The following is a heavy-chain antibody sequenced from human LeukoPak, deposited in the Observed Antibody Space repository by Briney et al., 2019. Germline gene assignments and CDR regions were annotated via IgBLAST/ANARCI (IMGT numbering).Heavy chain of an antibody. D-gene: IGHD1-26*01. CDR2: ICGRGGST. CDR3: AKVTGSYLPRDDAFDI. CDR1: GFTFSSYA. Sequence: PGGSLRLSCAASGFTFSSYAMSWVRQAPGKGLEWVSAICGRGGSTYYADSVKGRFTISRDNSKNTLYLQMNSLRAEDTAVYYCAKVTGSYLPRDDAFDIWGQGTLVTVSS. J-gene: IGHJ3*02. V-gene: IGHV3-23*01.